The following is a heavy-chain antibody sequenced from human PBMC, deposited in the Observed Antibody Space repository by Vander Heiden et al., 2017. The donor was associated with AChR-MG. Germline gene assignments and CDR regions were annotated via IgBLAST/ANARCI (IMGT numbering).Heavy chain of an antibody. Sequence: QLQLQESGPGLVKPSATLSLTCTVSGGSISSSSYYWGWIRQPPGKGLEWIGSIYYSGSTYYNPSLKSRVTISVDTSKNQFSLKLSSVTAADTAVYYCARPRYSGYVDYWGQGTLVTVSS. V-gene: IGHV4-39*01. J-gene: IGHJ4*02. CDR1: GGSISSSSYY. CDR2: IYYSGST. D-gene: IGHD5-12*01. CDR3: ARPRYSGYVDY.